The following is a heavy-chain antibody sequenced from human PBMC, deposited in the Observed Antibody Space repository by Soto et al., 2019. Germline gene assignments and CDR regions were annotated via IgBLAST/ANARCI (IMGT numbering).Heavy chain of an antibody. CDR2: IYGNHDQ. Sequence: QITLKESGPTLVKPTQTLTLTCTFSGFSLNTSGVGVGWVRQPPGKALEWLALIYGNHDQRYNLFLKNSLTITKDTPRDQVVLTMTHMDPVDTAPYYCAHANNWDYRNPYYFDSWGQGTLVTVS. D-gene: IGHD1-7*01. J-gene: IGHJ4*02. V-gene: IGHV2-5*01. CDR3: AHANNWDYRNPYYFDS. CDR1: GFSLNTSGVG.